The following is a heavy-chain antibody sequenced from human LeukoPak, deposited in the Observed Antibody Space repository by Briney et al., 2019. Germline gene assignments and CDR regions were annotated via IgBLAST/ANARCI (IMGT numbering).Heavy chain of an antibody. V-gene: IGHV4-39*01. J-gene: IGHJ6*02. CDR2: IYYSGNT. CDR3: ARLSPYSYDSSGASADYYAMDV. Sequence: SETLSLTCTVSGGSMSSTSYYWGWILQPPGKGLQWIGTIYYSGNTYYTPSLKSRVTMSVDTSKNQFSLRLSSVTAADTAVFYCARLSPYSYDSSGASADYYAMDVWGQGTTVTVSS. CDR1: GGSMSSTSYY. D-gene: IGHD3-22*01.